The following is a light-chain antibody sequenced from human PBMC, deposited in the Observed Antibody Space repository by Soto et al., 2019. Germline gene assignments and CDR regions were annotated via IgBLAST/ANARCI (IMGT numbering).Light chain of an antibody. CDR3: QQSYSTPLG. Sequence: DIQMTQSPSSLSASVGDRVTITSRASQSISSYLNWYQQKPGKAPKLLIYAASSLQSGVPSRFSGSGSGTDFTLTISSLQPEDFATYYCQQSYSTPLGFGGGTKVDIK. J-gene: IGKJ4*01. CDR1: QSISSY. V-gene: IGKV1-39*01. CDR2: AAS.